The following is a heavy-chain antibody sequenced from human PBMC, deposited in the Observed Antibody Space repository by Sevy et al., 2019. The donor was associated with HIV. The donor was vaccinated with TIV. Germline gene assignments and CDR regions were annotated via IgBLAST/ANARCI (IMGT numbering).Heavy chain of an antibody. D-gene: IGHD1-26*01. CDR3: LIGGSYYGQ. Sequence: GGSLRLSCAASAFRFSDSSIHWVRQASGKGLEWIGRVTNKANTDATADAASVKGRFTISRDDSKNTAYLQMNSLRTEDTAVYYCLIGGSYYGQWGQGTLVTVSS. V-gene: IGHV3-73*01. CDR2: VTNKANTDAT. CDR1: AFRFSDSS. J-gene: IGHJ4*02.